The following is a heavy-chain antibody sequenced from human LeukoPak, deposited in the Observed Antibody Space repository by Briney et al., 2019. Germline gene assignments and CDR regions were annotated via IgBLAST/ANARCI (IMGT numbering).Heavy chain of an antibody. Sequence: GASVKVSCKASGGTFSSYAISWVRQAPGQGLEWMGGIIPIFGTANYAQKFQGRVTITADESTSTAYMELSSLRSEDTAVYYCARGRGYCSSTSCFAGYYYYYMDVWAKGPRSPSP. CDR3: ARGRGYCSSTSCFAGYYYYYMDV. CDR2: IIPIFGTA. D-gene: IGHD2-2*01. J-gene: IGHJ6*03. V-gene: IGHV1-69*13. CDR1: GGTFSSYA.